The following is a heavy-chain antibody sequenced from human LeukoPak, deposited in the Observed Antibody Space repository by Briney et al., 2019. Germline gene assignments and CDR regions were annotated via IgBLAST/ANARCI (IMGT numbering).Heavy chain of an antibody. CDR1: GGSFSGYY. CDR3: ARGPWGRGVPQAFDY. D-gene: IGHD3-10*01. CDR2: INHSGST. J-gene: IGHJ4*02. V-gene: IGHV4-34*01. Sequence: SETLSLTCAVYGGSFSGYYWSWIRQPPGKGLEWIGEINHSGSTNYNPSLKSRVTISVDTSKNQFSLKLSSVAAADTAVYYCARGPWGRGVPQAFDYWGQGTLVTVSS.